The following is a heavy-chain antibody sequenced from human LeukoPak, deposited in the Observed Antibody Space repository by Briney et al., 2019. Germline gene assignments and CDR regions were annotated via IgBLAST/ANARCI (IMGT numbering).Heavy chain of an antibody. D-gene: IGHD2-21*02. CDR2: INHSGST. J-gene: IGHJ5*02. CDR3: ARGYCGGDCSLKNWFDP. Sequence: SETLSLTCAVYGGSFSGYYWSWIRQPPGKGLEWIGEINHSGSTNYNPSLKSRVTISVDTSKNQFSLKLSSVTAADTAVYYCARGYCGGDCSLKNWFDPWGQGTLDTVSS. CDR1: GGSFSGYY. V-gene: IGHV4-34*01.